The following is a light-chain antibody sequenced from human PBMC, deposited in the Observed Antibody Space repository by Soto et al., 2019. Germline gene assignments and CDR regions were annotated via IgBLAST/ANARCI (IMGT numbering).Light chain of an antibody. CDR1: SSDVGAYNY. Sequence: QSVLTQPPSASGSPGQSVTISCTGTSSDVGAYNYVSWYQQHPGKAPKLMIYEVSQRPSGVPDRFSGSKSGNTASLTVSGLQAEDEADYYCCLYLGGTSVFGGGTQLTVL. V-gene: IGLV2-8*01. J-gene: IGLJ7*01. CDR2: EVS. CDR3: CLYLGGTSV.